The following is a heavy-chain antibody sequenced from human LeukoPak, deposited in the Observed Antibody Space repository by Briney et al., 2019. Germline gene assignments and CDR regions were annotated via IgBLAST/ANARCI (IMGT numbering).Heavy chain of an antibody. V-gene: IGHV1-18*01. Sequence: ASVKVSCKASGYTFTSYGISWVRQAPGQGLEWMGWISAYNGNTNYAQKLQGRVTMTRNTSISSAYMELSSLRSEDTAVYYCAREIDDSSGPFDYWGQGALVTVSS. J-gene: IGHJ4*02. CDR2: ISAYNGNT. D-gene: IGHD3-22*01. CDR3: AREIDDSSGPFDY. CDR1: GYTFTSYG.